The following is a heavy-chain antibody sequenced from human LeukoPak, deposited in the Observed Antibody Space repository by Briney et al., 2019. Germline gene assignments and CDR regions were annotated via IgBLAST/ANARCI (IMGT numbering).Heavy chain of an antibody. CDR3: ARSGLSRFDY. CDR2: FSGSGGST. Sequence: ETLSLTCTISGGSVSDYYWSWIRQAPGKGLEWVSAFSGSGGSTYYADSVKGRFTISRDNSKNTLYLQMNSLRAEDTAVYYCARSGLSRFDYWGQGTLVTVSS. J-gene: IGHJ4*02. CDR1: GGSVSDYY. D-gene: IGHD4/OR15-4a*01. V-gene: IGHV3-23*01.